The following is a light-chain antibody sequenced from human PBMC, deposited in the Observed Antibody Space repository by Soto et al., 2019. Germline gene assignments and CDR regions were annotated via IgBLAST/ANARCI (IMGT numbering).Light chain of an antibody. CDR1: GASFASNY. J-gene: IGLJ3*02. CDR2: EDN. CDR3: QSYDSSNWV. Sequence: NFMLTQPHSVSGSPGKTVTISCTGSGASFASNYVQWYQQRPGSAPTTVIYEDNQRPSGVPDRFSGSIDSSSNSASLTISGLKTEDEADYYCQSYDSSNWVFGGGTQLTVL. V-gene: IGLV6-57*02.